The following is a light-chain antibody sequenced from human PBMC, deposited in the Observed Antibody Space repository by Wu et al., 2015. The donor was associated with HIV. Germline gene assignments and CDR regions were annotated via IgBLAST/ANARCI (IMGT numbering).Light chain of an antibody. Sequence: EIVLTQSPGTLSLSPGERATLSCRASQCVSSSYLAWYQQKPGQAPRLLIYGASSRATGIPDRFSGSGSGTDFTLTISSLQPEDVATYYCQKYNTAPWTFGQGTKVEMK. J-gene: IGKJ1*01. V-gene: IGKV3-20*01. CDR2: GAS. CDR1: QCVSSSY. CDR3: QKYNTAPWT.